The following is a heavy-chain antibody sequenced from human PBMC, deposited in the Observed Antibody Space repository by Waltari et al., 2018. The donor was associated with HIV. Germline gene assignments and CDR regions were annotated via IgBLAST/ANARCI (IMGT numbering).Heavy chain of an antibody. CDR1: GFTFNTYA. CDR2: ISDERSNK. Sequence: QVQLVESGGGVVQPGRSLRLACAASGFTFNTYAMYWVRQAPGQGGEVVGIISDERSNKNYADSVKGRITISRDNSKNTLYLQRNSRRAEDTAVYYCARDSSGYYYVGYGMDVWGQGTTFTVSS. D-gene: IGHD3-22*01. CDR3: ARDSSGYYYVGYGMDV. V-gene: IGHV3-30*01. J-gene: IGHJ6*02.